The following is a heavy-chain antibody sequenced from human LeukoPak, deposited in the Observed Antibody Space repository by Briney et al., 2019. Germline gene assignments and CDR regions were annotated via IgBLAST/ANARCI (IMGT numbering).Heavy chain of an antibody. CDR3: TRSPPGIAAAGTSDY. CDR2: IRSKANSYAT. Sequence: GGSLRLSCAASGFTFSGSAMHWVRQASGKGLEWVGRIRSKANSYATAYAASVKGRFTISRDDSKNTAYLQMNSLKTEVTAVYYCTRSPPGIAAAGTSDYWGQGTLVTVSS. V-gene: IGHV3-73*01. J-gene: IGHJ4*02. CDR1: GFTFSGSA. D-gene: IGHD6-13*01.